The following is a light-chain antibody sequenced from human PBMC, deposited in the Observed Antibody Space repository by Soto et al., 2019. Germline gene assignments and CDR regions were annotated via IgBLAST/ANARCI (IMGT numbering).Light chain of an antibody. CDR2: SNN. V-gene: IGLV1-44*01. CDR1: NSNIGSNI. CDR3: AAWDDSLNGHYV. Sequence: QSALTQPPSASGTPGQRVTISCSGSNSNIGSNIVDWYQQVPGTAPKPLIYSNNQRPSGVPDRFSGSKSGTSASLAISGLQPEDEADYYCAAWDDSLNGHYVFGTGTKVTV. J-gene: IGLJ1*01.